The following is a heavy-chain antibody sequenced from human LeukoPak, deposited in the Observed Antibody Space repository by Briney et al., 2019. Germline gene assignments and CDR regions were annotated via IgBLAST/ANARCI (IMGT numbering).Heavy chain of an antibody. D-gene: IGHD4-11*01. V-gene: IGHV3-43*01. Sequence: PGGFLRLSCAASGFTFDDYTMHWVRQAPGKGLEWVSLISWDGGSTYYADSVKGRFTISRDNSKNSLYLQMNSLRTEDTALYYCAKDITPSSKSGYFDYWGQGTLVTVSS. CDR3: AKDITPSSKSGYFDY. CDR1: GFTFDDYT. J-gene: IGHJ4*02. CDR2: ISWDGGST.